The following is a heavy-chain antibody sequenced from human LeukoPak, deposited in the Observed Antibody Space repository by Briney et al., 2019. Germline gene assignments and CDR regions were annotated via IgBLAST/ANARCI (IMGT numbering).Heavy chain of an antibody. V-gene: IGHV4-59*12. J-gene: IGHJ5*02. D-gene: IGHD3-3*01. CDR1: GGSISSYY. CDR2: IYYSGST. Sequence: KPSETLSLTCTVSGGSISSYYWSWIRQPPGKGLEWIGYIYYSGSTNYNPSLKSRVTISVDTSKNQFSLKLSSVTAADTAVYYCARDNPDFWSGYGAGWFDPWGQGTLVTVSS. CDR3: ARDNPDFWSGYGAGWFDP.